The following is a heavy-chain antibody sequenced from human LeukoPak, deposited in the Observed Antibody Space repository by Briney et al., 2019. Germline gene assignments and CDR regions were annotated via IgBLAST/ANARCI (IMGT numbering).Heavy chain of an antibody. J-gene: IGHJ3*02. D-gene: IGHD6-13*01. CDR1: GGTFSSYA. Sequence: SVKVCCKASGGTFSSYAISWVRQSPGQGLEWMGGIIPILGTANYAQKFQGRVTITADESTSTAYMELSSLRSEDTAVYYCARDSGAAADSDAFDIWGQGTMVTVSS. CDR3: ARDSGAAADSDAFDI. CDR2: IIPILGTA. V-gene: IGHV1-69*01.